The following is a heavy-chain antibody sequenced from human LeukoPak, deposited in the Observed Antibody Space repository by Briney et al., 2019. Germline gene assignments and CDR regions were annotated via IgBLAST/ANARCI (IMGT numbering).Heavy chain of an antibody. CDR2: INHRGST. CDR3: ARGGYWRFDY. D-gene: IGHD6-13*01. J-gene: IGHJ4*02. V-gene: IGHV4-34*01. CDR1: GGSFSGYY. Sequence: SEILSLTCAAYGGSFSGYYWSWIRQPPGKGLEWIGEINHRGSTNCNPSLKSRLTISVDTSKNQFSLKLTSVTAADTALYYCARGGYWRFDYWGQGDLVTVSS.